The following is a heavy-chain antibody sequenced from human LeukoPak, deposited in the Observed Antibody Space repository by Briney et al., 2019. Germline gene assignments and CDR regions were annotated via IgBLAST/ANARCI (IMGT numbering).Heavy chain of an antibody. CDR3: ARAGGGITMVRGVRNRAFDI. CDR1: GFTVSSNY. Sequence: GGSLRLSCAASGFTVSSNYMSWVRQAPGKGLEWVSVIYSGGSTYYADSVKGRFTISRDNSKNTLYLRMNSLRAEDTAVYYCARAGGGITMVRGVRNRAFDIWGQGTMVTVSS. V-gene: IGHV3-66*01. CDR2: IYSGGST. D-gene: IGHD3-10*01. J-gene: IGHJ3*02.